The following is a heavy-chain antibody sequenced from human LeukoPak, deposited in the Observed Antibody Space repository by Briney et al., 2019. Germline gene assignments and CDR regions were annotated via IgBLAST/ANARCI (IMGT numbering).Heavy chain of an antibody. Sequence: GGSLRLSCAASGFTFDDYGISWVRQAPEKGLEWVSGINWNGGSTGYADSVKGRFTISRDNAKNSLYLQMNSLRAEDTALYYCARESGDYYDSSGYYLNWFDPWGQGTLVTVSS. CDR2: INWNGGST. CDR3: ARESGDYYDSSGYYLNWFDP. V-gene: IGHV3-20*04. J-gene: IGHJ5*02. D-gene: IGHD3-22*01. CDR1: GFTFDDYG.